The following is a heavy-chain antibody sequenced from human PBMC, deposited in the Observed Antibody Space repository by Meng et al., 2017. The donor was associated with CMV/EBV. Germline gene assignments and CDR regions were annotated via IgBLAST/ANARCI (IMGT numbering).Heavy chain of an antibody. CDR2: ISSSSSSTI. Sequence: GESLKISCAASGFTFSSYSMNWVRQAPGKGLEWVSYISSSSSSTIYYADSVKGRFTISRDNAKNSLYLQMNSLRAEDTAVYYCARYSYGNFDYWGQGTLVTVSS. D-gene: IGHD5-18*01. J-gene: IGHJ4*02. CDR3: ARYSYGNFDY. CDR1: GFTFSSYS. V-gene: IGHV3-48*04.